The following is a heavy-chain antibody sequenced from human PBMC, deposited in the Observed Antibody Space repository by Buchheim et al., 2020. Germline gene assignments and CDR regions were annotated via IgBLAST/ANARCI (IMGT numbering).Heavy chain of an antibody. CDR1: GFTFSSYA. D-gene: IGHD3-3*01. J-gene: IGHJ4*02. CDR2: ISGSGGST. CDR3: AKDPTIFGVVIMTYFDY. V-gene: IGHV3-23*01. Sequence: EVQLLESGGGLVQPGGSLRLSCAASGFTFSSYAMSWVRQAPGKGLEWVSAISGSGGSTYYADYVKGRFTISRDNSKNTLYLQMNSLRAEDTAVYYCAKDPTIFGVVIMTYFDYWGQGTL.